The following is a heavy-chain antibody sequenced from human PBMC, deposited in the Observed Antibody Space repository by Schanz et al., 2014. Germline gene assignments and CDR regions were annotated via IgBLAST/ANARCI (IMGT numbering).Heavy chain of an antibody. V-gene: IGHV3-33*01. CDR3: ARDHQWLARYYMDV. CDR1: GFTFSNHG. CDR2: IWYDGSNE. Sequence: QVQLVESGGGVVRPGGSQRLSCAASGFTFSNHGMHWVRQSPGKGLEWVALIWYDGSNEYYADSVKGRFTISRDNPKKTLYLQMNSLRAEDTAVYYCARDHQWLARYYMDVWGKGTTVTVSS. J-gene: IGHJ6*03. D-gene: IGHD6-19*01.